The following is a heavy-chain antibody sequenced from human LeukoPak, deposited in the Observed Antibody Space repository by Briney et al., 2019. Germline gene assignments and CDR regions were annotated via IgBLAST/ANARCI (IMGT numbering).Heavy chain of an antibody. CDR3: ARIREISGYSPFIDY. Sequence: PGGSLRLSCAASGFTFSSYSINWVRQAPGKGLEWVSYISSSGSSTKYYAESVKGRFTISRDNAKNSLYLQMNSLRAEDTAVYYCARIREISGYSPFIDYWGQGTLVTVSS. D-gene: IGHD3-22*01. V-gene: IGHV3-48*01. CDR2: ISSSGSSTK. J-gene: IGHJ4*02. CDR1: GFTFSSYS.